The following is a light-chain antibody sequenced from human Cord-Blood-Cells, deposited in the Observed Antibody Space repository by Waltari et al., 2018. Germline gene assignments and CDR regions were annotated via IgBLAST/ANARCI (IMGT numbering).Light chain of an antibody. CDR2: DVS. CDR3: SSYTSSSTYV. J-gene: IGLJ1*01. V-gene: IGLV2-14*01. CDR1: SSDVGGYNY. Sequence: QSALTQPASVSGSPGQSITISCTGTSSDVGGYNYVSWYQQHPGKAPKLMIYDVSKRPSGVSKRCSGSKSGNTASLTISGLQAEDEADYYCSSYTSSSTYVFGTGTKVTVL.